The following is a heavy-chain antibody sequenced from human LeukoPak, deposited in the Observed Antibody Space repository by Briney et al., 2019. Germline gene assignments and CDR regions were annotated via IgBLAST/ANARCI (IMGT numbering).Heavy chain of an antibody. CDR1: GFTFSGYA. CDR3: AKANTVYCSSTSCYKVDGMDV. D-gene: IGHD2-2*02. Sequence: PGGSLRLSCAASGFTFSGYAMYWVRQAPGKGLEWVSSIEASGGATYYADSVKGRFTISRDNSKNTLYLQMNSLRAEDTAVYYCAKANTVYCSSTSCYKVDGMDVWGQGTTVTVSS. CDR2: IEASGGAT. V-gene: IGHV3-23*01. J-gene: IGHJ6*02.